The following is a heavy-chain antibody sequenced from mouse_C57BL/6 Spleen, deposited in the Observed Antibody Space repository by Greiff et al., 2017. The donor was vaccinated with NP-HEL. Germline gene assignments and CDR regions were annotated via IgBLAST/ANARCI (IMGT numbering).Heavy chain of an antibody. Sequence: QVQLQQPGAELVKPGASVKVSCKASGYTFTSYWMHWVKQRPGQGLEWIGRIHPSDSDTNYNQKFKGKATLTVDNSSSTAYMQLSRLTSEDSAVYYCAIGAQAWFAYWGQGTLVTVSA. J-gene: IGHJ3*01. CDR2: IHPSDSDT. D-gene: IGHD3-2*02. CDR1: GYTFTSYW. V-gene: IGHV1-74*01. CDR3: AIGAQAWFAY.